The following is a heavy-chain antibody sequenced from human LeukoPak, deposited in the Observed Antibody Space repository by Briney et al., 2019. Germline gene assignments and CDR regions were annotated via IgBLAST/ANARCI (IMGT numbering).Heavy chain of an antibody. CDR2: IWYDGSNK. CDR1: GFTFSSYG. Sequence: GRSLRPSCAASGFTFSSYGMHWVRQAPGKGLEWVAVIWYDGSNKYYADSVKGRFTISRDNSKNTLYLQMNSLRAEDTAVYYCARDGSARDGYNYRFDYWGQGTLVTVSS. V-gene: IGHV3-33*01. D-gene: IGHD5-24*01. CDR3: ARDGSARDGYNYRFDY. J-gene: IGHJ4*02.